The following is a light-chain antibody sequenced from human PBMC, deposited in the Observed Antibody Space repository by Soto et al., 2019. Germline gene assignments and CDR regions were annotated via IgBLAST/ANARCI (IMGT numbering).Light chain of an antibody. J-gene: IGLJ2*01. CDR3: CSYTTSSTHVV. CDR2: DIN. Sequence: QSVLTQSASGSGSPGQSTIISCSGTSSDVGGYNYISWYQQHPGKAPKLMIYDINNRPSGVSSRFFGSKSGNTASLTISGLQPQDEADYYCCSYTTSSTHVVFGGGTKVTVL. CDR1: SSDVGGYNY. V-gene: IGLV2-14*03.